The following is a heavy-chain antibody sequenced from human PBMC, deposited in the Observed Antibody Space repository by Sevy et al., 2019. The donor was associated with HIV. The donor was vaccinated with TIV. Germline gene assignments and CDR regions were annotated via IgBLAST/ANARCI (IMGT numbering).Heavy chain of an antibody. J-gene: IGHJ6*02. CDR3: ARDLLVSGSSWPYYYYYYGMDV. D-gene: IGHD6-13*01. V-gene: IGHV3-48*01. Sequence: GGSLRLSCAASGFTFSSYSMNWVRQAPGKGLEWASYISSSSSTIYYADSVKGRFTISRDNAKNSLYLQMNSLRAEDTAVYYCARDLLVSGSSWPYYYYYYGMDVWGQGTTVTVSS. CDR2: ISSSSSTI. CDR1: GFTFSSYS.